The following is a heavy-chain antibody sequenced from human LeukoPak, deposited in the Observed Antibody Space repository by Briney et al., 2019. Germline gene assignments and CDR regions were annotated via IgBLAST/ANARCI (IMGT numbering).Heavy chain of an antibody. D-gene: IGHD6-19*01. J-gene: IGHJ4*02. CDR3: ARDPQGWVRFDS. CDR1: GASISTYY. Sequence: SETLSLTCTVSGASISTYYWSWIRQPPGKGLEWIGYIYSSGNTNYNPSLKGRVTISVDTSKNQFSLKLSSVTAADTAMYYCARDPQGWVRFDSWGQGILVTVFS. CDR2: IYSSGNT. V-gene: IGHV4-59*01.